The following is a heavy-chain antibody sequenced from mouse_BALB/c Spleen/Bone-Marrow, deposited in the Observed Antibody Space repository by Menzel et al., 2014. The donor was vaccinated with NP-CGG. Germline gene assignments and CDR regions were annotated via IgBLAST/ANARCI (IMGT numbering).Heavy chain of an antibody. V-gene: IGHV1-4*01. J-gene: IGHJ2*01. CDR3: ARRKGFALDY. CDR1: GYTFTDYT. CDR2: VNPRSGYA. Sequence: VQLQESGAELASPGASVKMSCKASGYTFTDYTIQWVKQRPGQGLEWIGYVNPRSGYANYNQNFKDKATLTADKSSSAAFMQLSRLTADDSAVYYCARRKGFALDYWGQGTALTVSS.